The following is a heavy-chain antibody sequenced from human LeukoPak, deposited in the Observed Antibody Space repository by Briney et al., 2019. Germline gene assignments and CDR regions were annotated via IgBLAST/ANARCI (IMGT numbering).Heavy chain of an antibody. CDR3: ARARAGSSGPLYYYGMDV. J-gene: IGHJ6*02. CDR1: GYTFTGYY. V-gene: IGHV1-2*04. D-gene: IGHD3-22*01. Sequence: ASVKVSCKAPGYTFTGYYMHWVRQAPGQGLEWMGWINPNSGGTNYAQKFQGWVTMTRGTSISTAYMELSRLRSDDTAVYYCARARAGSSGPLYYYGMDVWGQGTTVTVSS. CDR2: INPNSGGT.